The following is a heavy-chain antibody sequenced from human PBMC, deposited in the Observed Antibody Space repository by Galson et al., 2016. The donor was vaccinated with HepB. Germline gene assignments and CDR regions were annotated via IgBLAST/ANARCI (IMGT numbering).Heavy chain of an antibody. CDR3: AHLIVVLTGYYFDY. V-gene: IGHV2-5*02. CDR1: GFSLSTSGVA. Sequence: PALVKPTQTLTLTCTFSGFSLSTSGVAVGWIRQPPGKALEWLALIYWDADKRYSPSLKSRLTITKDTSKNQVVLTMTNMDPVDTATYYCAHLIVVLTGYYFDYWGQGTLVTVSS. CDR2: IYWDADK. D-gene: IGHD2-21*02. J-gene: IGHJ4*02.